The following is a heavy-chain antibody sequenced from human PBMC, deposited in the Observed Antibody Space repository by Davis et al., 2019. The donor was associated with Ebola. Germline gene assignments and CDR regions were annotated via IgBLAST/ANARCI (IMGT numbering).Heavy chain of an antibody. D-gene: IGHD6-19*01. CDR2: ISSSSSYI. Sequence: PGGSLRLSCAASGFTFSSYSMNWVRQAPGKGLEWVSSISSSSSYIYYADSVKGRFTISRDNAKNSLYLQMNSLRAEDTAVYYCTIPSIAVAVSYYYYYGMDVWGKGATVTVSS. CDR1: GFTFSSYS. J-gene: IGHJ6*04. V-gene: IGHV3-21*01. CDR3: TIPSIAVAVSYYYYYGMDV.